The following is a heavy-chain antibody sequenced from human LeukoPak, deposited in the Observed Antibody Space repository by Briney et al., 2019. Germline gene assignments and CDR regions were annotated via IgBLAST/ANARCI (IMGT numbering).Heavy chain of an antibody. D-gene: IGHD3-10*01. Sequence: SETLSLTCAVYGGSFSGYYWSWIRQPPGKGLEWIGEINHSGSTNYNPSLKSRVTISVDTSKNQFSLKLSSVTAADTAVYYCARQTYYYGSGTIYDAFDIWGQGTMVTVPS. CDR1: GGSFSGYY. J-gene: IGHJ3*02. V-gene: IGHV4-34*01. CDR3: ARQTYYYGSGTIYDAFDI. CDR2: INHSGST.